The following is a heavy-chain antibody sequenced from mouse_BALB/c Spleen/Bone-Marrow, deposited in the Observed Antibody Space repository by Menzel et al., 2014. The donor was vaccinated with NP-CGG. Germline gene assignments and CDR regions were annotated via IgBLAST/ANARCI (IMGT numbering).Heavy chain of an antibody. CDR2: IDPANGNT. CDR1: GFNIKDTY. Sequence: VHVKQSGAELVKPGASVKLSCTASGFNIKDTYMHWVKQRPEQGLEWIGRIDPANGNTKYDPKFQGKATITADTSSNTAYLQLSSLTSEDPAVYYCAMYYYGSSLFAYWGQGTLVTVSA. J-gene: IGHJ3*01. V-gene: IGHV14-3*02. CDR3: AMYYYGSSLFAY. D-gene: IGHD1-1*01.